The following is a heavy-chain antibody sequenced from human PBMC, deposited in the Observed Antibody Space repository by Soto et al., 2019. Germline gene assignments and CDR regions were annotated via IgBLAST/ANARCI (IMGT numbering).Heavy chain of an antibody. CDR3: ARYHTGHHTEAAAGLYYYYYGMDV. D-gene: IGHD6-13*01. CDR2: IWYDGSNK. Sequence: PGGSLRLSCAASGFTFSSYGMHWVRQAPGKGLEWVAVIWYDGSNKYYADYVKGRFTISRDNSKNTLYLQMNSLRAEDTAVYYCARYHTGHHTEAAAGLYYYYYGMDVWGQGTTVTVSS. V-gene: IGHV3-33*01. J-gene: IGHJ6*02. CDR1: GFTFSSYG.